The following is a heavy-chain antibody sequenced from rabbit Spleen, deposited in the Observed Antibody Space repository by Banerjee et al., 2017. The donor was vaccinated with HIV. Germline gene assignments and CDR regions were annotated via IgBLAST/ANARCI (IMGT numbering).Heavy chain of an antibody. CDR2: NSAGGSGNT. CDR3: ARDLAGVIGWNFGW. CDR1: GFDFSSSYW. V-gene: IGHV1S45*01. J-gene: IGHJ4*01. Sequence: QEQLEESGGDLVKPEGSLTLTCKASGFDFSSSYWICCVRQAPGKGQEWIGCNSAGGSGNTYYARGSKGRFASSKASSTTVTLQMARLTAADTATYFCARDLAGVIGWNFGWWGQGTLVTVS. D-gene: IGHD4-1*01.